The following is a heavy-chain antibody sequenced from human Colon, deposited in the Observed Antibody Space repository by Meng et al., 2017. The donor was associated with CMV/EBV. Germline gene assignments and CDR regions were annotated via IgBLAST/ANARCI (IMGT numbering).Heavy chain of an antibody. V-gene: IGHV3-11*01. CDR2: ISTSGSTV. CDR1: GFPLSDYY. Sequence: GESLKISCSASGFPLSDYYIMWIRQAPGKGLEYVAYISTSGSTVYYADSVMGRLTISRDNINNVVTLHMTSLRGDDAGVYYCARGNTGGDFYFFGLDHWGRGTLVTVSS. CDR3: ARGNTGGDFYFFGLDH. J-gene: IGHJ4*02. D-gene: IGHD2/OR15-2a*01.